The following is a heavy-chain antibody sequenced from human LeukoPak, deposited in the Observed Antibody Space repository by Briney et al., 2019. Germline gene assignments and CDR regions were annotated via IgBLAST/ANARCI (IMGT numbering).Heavy chain of an antibody. CDR2: INPNSGGT. CDR3: ARDGVMATSH. V-gene: IGHV1-2*02. Sequence: ASVKVSCKASGYTFIGYYIHWVRQAPGQGLEWMGWINPNSGGTNYAQKFQGRVTMTRDTSISTAYMELSRLRSDDTAVYYCARDGVMATSHWGQGTLVTVSS. CDR1: GYTFIGYY. D-gene: IGHD5-24*01. J-gene: IGHJ4*02.